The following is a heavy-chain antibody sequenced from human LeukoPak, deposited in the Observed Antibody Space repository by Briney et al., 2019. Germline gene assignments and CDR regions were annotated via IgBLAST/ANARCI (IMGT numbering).Heavy chain of an antibody. D-gene: IGHD1-26*01. Sequence: GGSLRLSCAASGFTFSSYAMSWVRQAPGKGLEWVSAISGSGGSTYYADSVRGRFTISRDNSKNTLYLQMNSLRAEDTAVYYCAYSGSYYHYFDYWGQGTLVTVSS. CDR2: ISGSGGST. CDR3: AYSGSYYHYFDY. J-gene: IGHJ4*02. CDR1: GFTFSSYA. V-gene: IGHV3-23*01.